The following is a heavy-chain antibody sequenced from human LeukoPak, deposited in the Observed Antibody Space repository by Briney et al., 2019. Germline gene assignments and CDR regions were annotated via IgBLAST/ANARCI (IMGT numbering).Heavy chain of an antibody. CDR3: ASGIVGANY. CDR1: GFTFSSYG. CDR2: IRYDGTNK. J-gene: IGHJ4*02. D-gene: IGHD1-26*01. V-gene: IGHV3-30*02. Sequence: QSGGSLRLSCGVSGFTFSSYGMHWVRQAPDKGLEWVAFIRYDGTNKYYADSVKGRFTISRDNSKNTLYLQMNSLRAEDTAVYYCASGIVGANYWGQGTLVTVSS.